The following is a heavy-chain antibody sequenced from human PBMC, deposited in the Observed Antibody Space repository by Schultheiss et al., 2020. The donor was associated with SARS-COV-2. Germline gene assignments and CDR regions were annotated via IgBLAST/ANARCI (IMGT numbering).Heavy chain of an antibody. Sequence: SETLSLTCAVYGGSFSGYYWSWIRQPPGKGLEWIGYIYYSGSTNYNPSLKSRVTISVDTSKKQFSLKLTSVTAADTAVYYCARGGGNYQGSGSYYVPHHYYYYMDVWGKATTVTVSS. CDR1: GGSFSGYY. V-gene: IGHV4-59*12. CDR3: ARGGGNYQGSGSYYVPHHYYYYMDV. CDR2: IYYSGST. D-gene: IGHD3-10*01. J-gene: IGHJ6*03.